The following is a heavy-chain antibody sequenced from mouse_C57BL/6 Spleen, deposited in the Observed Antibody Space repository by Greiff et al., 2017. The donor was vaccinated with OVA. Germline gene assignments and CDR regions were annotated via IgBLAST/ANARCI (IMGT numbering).Heavy chain of an antibody. J-gene: IGHJ1*03. CDR1: GYAFSSYW. V-gene: IGHV1-80*01. Sequence: QVQLQQSGAELVKPGASVKISCKASGYAFSSYWMNWVKQRPGKGLEWIGQIYPGDGDTNYNGKFKGKATLTADKSSSTAYMQLSSLTSEDSAVYFCARREVYPGYFDVWGTGSTVTVSS. CDR2: IYPGDGDT. D-gene: IGHD1-1*01. CDR3: ARREVYPGYFDV.